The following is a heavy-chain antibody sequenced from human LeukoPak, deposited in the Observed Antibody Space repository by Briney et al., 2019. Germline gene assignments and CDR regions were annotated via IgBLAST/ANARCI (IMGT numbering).Heavy chain of an antibody. CDR3: ARDGGEDTAMVP. D-gene: IGHD5-18*01. CDR1: GYTFTSYY. Sequence: GASVKVSCKASGYTFTSYYMHWVRQAPGQGLEWMGIINPSGGSTSYAQKFQGRVTMTRDTSTSTVYMELSSLRSGDTAVYYCARDGGEDTAMVPWGQGTLVTVSS. J-gene: IGHJ5*02. V-gene: IGHV1-46*01. CDR2: INPSGGST.